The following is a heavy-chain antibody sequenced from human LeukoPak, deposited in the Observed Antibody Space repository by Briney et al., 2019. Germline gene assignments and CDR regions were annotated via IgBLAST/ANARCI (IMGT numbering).Heavy chain of an antibody. V-gene: IGHV3-21*01. CDR2: ISGSTNYK. CDR3: ARHSVGGAFDI. J-gene: IGHJ3*02. D-gene: IGHD5/OR15-5a*01. CDR1: GFTFSDYS. Sequence: TGGSLRLSCAASGFTFSDYSMTWVRQAPGKGLEWVSTISGSTNYKYYADSLKGRFTISRDNAKNSLYLQMNSLRAEDTAVYYCARHSVGGAFDIWGQGTMVTVSS.